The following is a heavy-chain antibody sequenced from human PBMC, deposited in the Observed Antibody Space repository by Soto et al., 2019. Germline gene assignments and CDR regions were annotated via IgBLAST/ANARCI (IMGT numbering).Heavy chain of an antibody. CDR3: ARVELCSGGSCYPWYFDY. CDR2: IYYSGST. CDR1: GGSISSGGYY. J-gene: IGHJ4*02. V-gene: IGHV4-31*03. D-gene: IGHD2-15*01. Sequence: SETLSLTCTVSGGSISSGGYYWSWIRQHPGKGLEWIGYIYYSGSTYYNPSLKSRVTISVDTSKNQFSLKLSSVTAADTAVYYCARVELCSGGSCYPWYFDYWGQGTLVTVSS.